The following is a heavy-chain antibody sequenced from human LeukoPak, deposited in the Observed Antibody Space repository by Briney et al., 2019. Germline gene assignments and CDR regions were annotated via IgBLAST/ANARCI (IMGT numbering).Heavy chain of an antibody. CDR2: ISGSGGST. Sequence: GGSLRLSCAASGFTVSSNYMSWVRQAPGKGLEWVSVISGSGGSTYYADSVKGRFTISRDNSRNTLYLQMNSLRAEDTAVYYCAKDSRSTGLDIVVVPAAPGIHDYWGQGTLVTVSS. J-gene: IGHJ4*02. CDR3: AKDSRSTGLDIVVVPAAPGIHDY. CDR1: GFTVSSNY. V-gene: IGHV3-23*01. D-gene: IGHD2-2*01.